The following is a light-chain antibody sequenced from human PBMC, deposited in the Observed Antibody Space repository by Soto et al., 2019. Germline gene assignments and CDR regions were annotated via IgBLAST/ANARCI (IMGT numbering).Light chain of an antibody. Sequence: EIVMTQSPATLSVSPGERATLSCRASQSVSSNLAWFQQKPGQAPRLLIYGASTRDTGISARFSGSGSGTEFTLTISSLQSGDFAVYYCQQYGSSGTVGQGTKGDIK. CDR1: QSVSSN. V-gene: IGKV3-15*01. CDR2: GAS. CDR3: QQYGSSGT. J-gene: IGKJ1*01.